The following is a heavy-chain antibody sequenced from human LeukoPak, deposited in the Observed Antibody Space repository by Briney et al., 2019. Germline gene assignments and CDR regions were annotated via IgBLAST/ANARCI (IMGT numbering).Heavy chain of an antibody. CDR3: ARVQWDCSSTSCPPYYYYYMDV. D-gene: IGHD2-2*01. Sequence: SVKVSCKASGGTFSSYAISWVRQAPGQGLEWMGGIIPVFGTANYAQKFQGRVTITADESTSTAYMELSSLRSEDTAVYYCARVQWDCSSTSCPPYYYYYMDVWGKGTTVTVSS. J-gene: IGHJ6*03. CDR1: GGTFSSYA. CDR2: IIPVFGTA. V-gene: IGHV1-69*13.